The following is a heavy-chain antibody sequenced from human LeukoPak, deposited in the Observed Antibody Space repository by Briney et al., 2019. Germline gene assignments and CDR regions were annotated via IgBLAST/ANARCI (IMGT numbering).Heavy chain of an antibody. J-gene: IGHJ4*02. V-gene: IGHV1-2*06. Sequence: ASVKVSCKASGYTFTSYGISWVRQAPGQGLEWMGRINPNSGGTNYAQKFQGRVTMTRDTSISTAYMELSRLRSDDTAVYYCARDGGSSSWCGFDYWGQGTLVTVSS. CDR3: ARDGGSSSWCGFDY. D-gene: IGHD6-13*01. CDR1: GYTFTSYG. CDR2: INPNSGGT.